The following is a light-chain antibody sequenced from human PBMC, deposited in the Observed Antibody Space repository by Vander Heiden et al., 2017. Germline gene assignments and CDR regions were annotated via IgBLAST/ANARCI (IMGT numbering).Light chain of an antibody. J-gene: IGLJ1*01. CDR1: KLGEKY. V-gene: IGLV3-1*01. Sequence: SYELTQPPSASVSPGQTASITCSGDKLGEKYACWYQQKPGQSPVLVIYQDNKRPSGIPERFSGSNSGNTATLTISGTQAMDEADYYCQAWDSTLYVFGTGTKVTVL. CDR3: QAWDSTLYV. CDR2: QDN.